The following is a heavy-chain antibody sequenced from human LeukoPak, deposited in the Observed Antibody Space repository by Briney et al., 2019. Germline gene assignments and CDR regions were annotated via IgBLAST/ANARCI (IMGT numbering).Heavy chain of an antibody. CDR1: GFTFSSYA. J-gene: IGHJ4*02. V-gene: IGHV3-23*01. CDR2: MSGSGGIT. D-gene: IGHD5-12*01. Sequence: GGSLRLSCAASGFTFSSYAMSWVRQAPGKGLEWVSAMSGSGGITYYADSVKGRLTISRDNSKNTLYLQMNSLRAEDTAVYYCARDLSGYDPFDYWGQGTLVTVSS. CDR3: ARDLSGYDPFDY.